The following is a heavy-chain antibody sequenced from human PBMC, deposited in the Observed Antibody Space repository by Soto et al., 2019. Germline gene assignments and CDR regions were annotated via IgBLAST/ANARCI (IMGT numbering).Heavy chain of an antibody. D-gene: IGHD3-22*01. J-gene: IGHJ4*02. CDR2: IYYSGTT. CDR3: ARPKDYDDCLDL. Sequence: ASETLSLTCTVSGGSTSSGGFYWSWIRQHPGKDLEWIGYIYYSGTTHYNPSLKSRVTISVDTSRNTAYMELSSLISEDTAVYYCARPKDYDDCLDLWGQGTLVTVSS. V-gene: IGHV4-31*03. CDR1: GGSTSSGGFY.